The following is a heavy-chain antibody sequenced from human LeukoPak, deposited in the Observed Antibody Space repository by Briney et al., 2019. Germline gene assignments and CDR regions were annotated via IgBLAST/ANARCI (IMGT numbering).Heavy chain of an antibody. J-gene: IGHJ4*02. Sequence: SETLSLTCTVSGGSISGGAYWGWVRQPPGKGLEWIATIYRTGSTNYNPSLKSRVTISVDTSKNQFSLKLSSVTAADTAVYYCARDGTGYWGQGTLVTVSS. D-gene: IGHD1-26*01. V-gene: IGHV4-38-2*02. CDR2: IYRTGST. CDR1: GGSISGGAY. CDR3: ARDGTGY.